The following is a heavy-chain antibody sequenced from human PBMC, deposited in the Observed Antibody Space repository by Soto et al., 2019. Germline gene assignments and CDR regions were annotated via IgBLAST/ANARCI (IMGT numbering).Heavy chain of an antibody. Sequence: PSETLSLTCAVSGYSISSGYYLGWIRQPPGKGLQWIGNMYHSGSTYYNPSLKSRVAISIDTSKNQFSLKLSSVTAADKAVYYCARVSYFDGGGFYYYFDYWGQGTLVTVSS. J-gene: IGHJ4*02. CDR1: GYSISSGYY. V-gene: IGHV4-38-2*01. CDR2: MYHSGST. CDR3: ARVSYFDGGGFYYYFDY. D-gene: IGHD3-22*01.